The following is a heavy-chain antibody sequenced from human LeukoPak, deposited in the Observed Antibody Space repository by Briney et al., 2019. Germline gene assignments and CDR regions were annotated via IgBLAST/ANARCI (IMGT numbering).Heavy chain of an antibody. CDR3: AKSRIAKYYYYMDV. CDR2: ISDSGGST. V-gene: IGHV3-23*01. D-gene: IGHD6-13*01. J-gene: IGHJ6*03. Sequence: GGSLRLSCAASGFTFSTYAMSWVRQAPGKRLEWVSAISDSGGSTYYADSVKGRFTISRDTSKNTLYLQMNSLRAEDTAVYYCAKSRIAKYYYYMDVWGKGTTVTVSS. CDR1: GFTFSTYA.